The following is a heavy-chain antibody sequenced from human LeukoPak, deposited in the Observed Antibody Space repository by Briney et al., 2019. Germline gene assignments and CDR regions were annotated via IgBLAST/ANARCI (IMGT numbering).Heavy chain of an antibody. Sequence: ASVKVSCKASGYTFTGYYMHWVRQAPGQGLEWMGWINPNSGGTNYAQKFQGRVTMTRDTSISTAYMELSRLRSDDTAVYYCARVKYFDCSSTSCYFFDYWGQGTLVTVSS. CDR2: INPNSGGT. J-gene: IGHJ4*02. D-gene: IGHD2-2*01. CDR1: GYTFTGYY. V-gene: IGHV1-2*02. CDR3: ARVKYFDCSSTSCYFFDY.